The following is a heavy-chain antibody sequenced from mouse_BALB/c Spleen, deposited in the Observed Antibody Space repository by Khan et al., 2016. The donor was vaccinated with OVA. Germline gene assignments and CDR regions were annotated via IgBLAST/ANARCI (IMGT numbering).Heavy chain of an antibody. Sequence: EVELVESGGGLVKPGGSLYLSCSASGFTFSDYYLYWVRQSPEKRLEWVATISDGGSYTYYPASVKRRVTISRTDVKNNLYLQMSSLNSEDTATYYCARAFYGGPFTYWGQGTLVTVSA. J-gene: IGHJ3*01. CDR2: ISDGGSYT. CDR3: ARAFYGGPFTY. D-gene: IGHD1-1*02. CDR1: GFTFSDYY. V-gene: IGHV5-4*02.